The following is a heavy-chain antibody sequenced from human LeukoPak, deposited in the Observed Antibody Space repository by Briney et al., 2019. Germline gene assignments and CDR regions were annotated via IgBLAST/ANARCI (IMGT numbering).Heavy chain of an antibody. V-gene: IGHV3-23*01. J-gene: IGHJ6*02. D-gene: IGHD1-14*01. CDR2: IVGSGGST. Sequence: GGPLRLSCAASGFTFSNYAMTWVRQAPGKGLEWVSSIVGSGGSTFYADSVQGRFTISRDNSENTLYLQMNSLRAEDTAVYYCATYTNWVAGDVWGQGTTVSVSS. CDR1: GFTFSNYA. CDR3: ATYTNWVAGDV.